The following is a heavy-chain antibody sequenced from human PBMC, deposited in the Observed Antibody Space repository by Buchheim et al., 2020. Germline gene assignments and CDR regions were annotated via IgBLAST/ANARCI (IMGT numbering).Heavy chain of an antibody. Sequence: QVQLVQSGAEVKKPGASVKVSCKASGYTFTGYYMHWVRQAPGQGLEWMGWINPNSGSTNYAQKFQGWVTMTRDTSISTAYMELSRLRSDDTAVYYCARCIAGTMVRGVINNGMDVWGQGTT. CDR3: ARCIAGTMVRGVINNGMDV. V-gene: IGHV1-2*04. CDR1: GYTFTGYY. CDR2: INPNSGST. J-gene: IGHJ6*02. D-gene: IGHD3-10*01.